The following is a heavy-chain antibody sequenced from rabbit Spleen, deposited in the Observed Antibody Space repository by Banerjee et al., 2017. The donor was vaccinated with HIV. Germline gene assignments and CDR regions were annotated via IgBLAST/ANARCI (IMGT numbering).Heavy chain of an antibody. CDR2: IDPVFGNT. V-gene: IGHV1S7*01. CDR3: ARDRAYDSGTQFNL. J-gene: IGHJ4*01. CDR1: GFDFSSYY. D-gene: IGHD6-1*01. Sequence: QLKESGGGLVQPGGSLKLSCKVSGFDFSSYYMTWVRQAPGKGLEWTGYIDPVFGNTAYASWVNGRFTISSDNAQNTVDLQMNSLTAADTATYFCARDRAYDSGTQFNLWGQGTLVTVS.